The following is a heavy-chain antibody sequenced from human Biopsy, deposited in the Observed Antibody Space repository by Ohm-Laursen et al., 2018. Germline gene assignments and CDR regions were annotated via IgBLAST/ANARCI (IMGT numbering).Heavy chain of an antibody. J-gene: IGHJ4*01. Sequence: GTLSLTCTVSGGSISGYYWSWIRQPPGKGLEWIGEINYRGYTDYNASLKGRVSISVDTSKNQLSLNLTSVTAADTAVFYCARSGQWARYYFDYWGHGTLVTVSP. CDR1: GGSISGYY. CDR2: INYRGYT. V-gene: IGHV4-34*01. D-gene: IGHD6-19*01. CDR3: ARSGQWARYYFDY.